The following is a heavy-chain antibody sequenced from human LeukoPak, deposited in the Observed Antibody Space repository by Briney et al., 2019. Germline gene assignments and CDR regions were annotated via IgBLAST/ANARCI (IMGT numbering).Heavy chain of an antibody. Sequence: GGSLRLSCAASRFTFSSYSMNWVRQAPGKGLEWVSSISSTGGYKYYADSLQGRFTISRDNAKNSLYLQMNSLRAEETAVYYCVRGGFGDYWGQGTLVTVSS. CDR2: ISSTGGYK. V-gene: IGHV3-21*01. CDR1: RFTFSSYS. D-gene: IGHD5-12*01. CDR3: VRGGFGDY. J-gene: IGHJ4*02.